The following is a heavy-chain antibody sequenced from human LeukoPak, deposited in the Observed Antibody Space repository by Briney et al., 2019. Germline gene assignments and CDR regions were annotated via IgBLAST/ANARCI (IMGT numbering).Heavy chain of an antibody. J-gene: IGHJ5*02. D-gene: IGHD3-22*01. CDR2: IYYSGST. CDR3: ARTDPTPYTYYYDSSGPIGFDP. V-gene: IGHV4-39*01. Sequence: SETLSLTCTVSGGSISSSSYYWGWIRQPPGKGLEWIGSIYYSGSTYYNPSLKSRVTLSVDTSKNQFSLKLSSVTAADTAVYYCARTDPTPYTYYYDSSGPIGFDPWGQGTLVTVSS. CDR1: GGSISSSSYY.